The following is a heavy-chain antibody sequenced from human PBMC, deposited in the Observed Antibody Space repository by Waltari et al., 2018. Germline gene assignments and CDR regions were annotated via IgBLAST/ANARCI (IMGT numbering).Heavy chain of an antibody. V-gene: IGHV3-23*01. CDR1: GFSFSTYV. D-gene: IGHD7-27*01. CDR3: ARGSGVDS. CDR2: ISDAGGII. Sequence: EVQLLESGGGLVQLGGSLRLFCAAPGFSFSTYVMNWVRQAPGKGLEWVSSISDAGGIINYADSVKGRFTISRDNSKNTLYLQMNGLRADDTAVYYCARGSGVDSWGQGTLVTISS. J-gene: IGHJ4*02.